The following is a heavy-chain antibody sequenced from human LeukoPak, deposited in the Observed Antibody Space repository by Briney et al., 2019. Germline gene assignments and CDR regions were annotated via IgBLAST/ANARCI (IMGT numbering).Heavy chain of an antibody. CDR2: ISGSGGST. V-gene: IGHV3-23*01. CDR3: ARDRLTMVRGVIIEGDWFDP. D-gene: IGHD3-10*01. J-gene: IGHJ5*02. Sequence: PGGSLRLSCAASGFTFSSYAMSWVRQAPGKGLEWVSAISGSGGSTYYADSVKGRFTISRDNAKNSLYLQMNSLRAEDTAVYYCARDRLTMVRGVIIEGDWFDPWGQGTLVTVSP. CDR1: GFTFSSYA.